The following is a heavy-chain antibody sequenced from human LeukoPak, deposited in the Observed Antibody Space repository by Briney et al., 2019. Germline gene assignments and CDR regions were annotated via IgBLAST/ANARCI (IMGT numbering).Heavy chain of an antibody. D-gene: IGHD4-23*01. CDR2: LHTNEET. CDR3: TRESVAVGTRYFDY. CDR1: GGSINGHY. J-gene: IGHJ4*02. Sequence: ETLSLTCTVSGGSINGHYWTWIRQSTGKGLEWIGRLHTNEETIYNPSFKSRVTMSRDTSTNQFSLKLTSVTAADTAVYYCTRESVAVGTRYFDYWGKGILVTVSS. V-gene: IGHV4-4*07.